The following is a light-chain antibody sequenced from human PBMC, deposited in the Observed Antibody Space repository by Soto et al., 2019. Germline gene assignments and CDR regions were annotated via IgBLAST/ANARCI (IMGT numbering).Light chain of an antibody. CDR2: EVT. CDR1: SNDVGGYNY. J-gene: IGLJ1*01. CDR3: SSYTSSGTFV. Sequence: QSALTQPASVSGSPGQSITISCTGTSNDVGGYNYVSWYQQHPGKAPKLMIYEVTSRPSGVSNRFSGSKSVNTASLTISGLQAEDEADYYCSSYTSSGTFVFGTGTKLTVL. V-gene: IGLV2-14*01.